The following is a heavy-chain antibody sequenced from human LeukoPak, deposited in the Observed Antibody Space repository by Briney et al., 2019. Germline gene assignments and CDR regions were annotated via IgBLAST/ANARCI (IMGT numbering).Heavy chain of an antibody. Sequence: GSSVKVSCKASGGTFINHSLSWVRQAPGQGLEWMGKIIPFLGIENYAQKFQGRVTITADRSTNTAYMQLRSLTSDDTAVYYCARDSGSQGFDYWGQGTLVTVSS. D-gene: IGHD1-26*01. CDR2: IIPFLGIE. V-gene: IGHV1-69*04. J-gene: IGHJ4*02. CDR1: GGTFINHS. CDR3: ARDSGSQGFDY.